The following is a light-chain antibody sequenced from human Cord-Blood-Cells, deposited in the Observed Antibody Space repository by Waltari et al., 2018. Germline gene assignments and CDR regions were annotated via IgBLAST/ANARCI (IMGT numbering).Light chain of an antibody. Sequence: EIVMTQSPATLSVSPGERATLSCRASQSVSSNLAWYQHKPGQAPRLLIYGASTRATGIPARCSGSGSGTEFTLTISSLQSEDFAVYYCQQYNNWPRTFGQGTKVEIK. J-gene: IGKJ1*01. CDR1: QSVSSN. CDR3: QQYNNWPRT. CDR2: GAS. V-gene: IGKV3-15*01.